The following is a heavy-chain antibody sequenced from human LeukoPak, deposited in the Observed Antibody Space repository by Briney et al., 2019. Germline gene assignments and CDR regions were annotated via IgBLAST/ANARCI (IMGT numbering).Heavy chain of an antibody. CDR3: ARVGGESSSWYGCFDY. D-gene: IGHD6-13*01. CDR2: IIPIFGTA. CDR1: GGTFSSYA. J-gene: IGHJ4*02. Sequence: SVKVSCKASGGTFSSYAISWVRQAPGQGLEWMGGIIPIFGTANYAQKFQGRVTITADESTSTAYMELSSLRSEDTAVYYCARVGGESSSWYGCFDYWGLGTLVTVSS. V-gene: IGHV1-69*13.